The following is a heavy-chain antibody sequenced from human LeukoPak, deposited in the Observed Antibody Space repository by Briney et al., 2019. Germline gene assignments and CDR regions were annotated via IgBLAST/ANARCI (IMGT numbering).Heavy chain of an antibody. Sequence: KPSETLSLTCAVYGGSFSGYYWSWIRQPPGKGLEWIGEINHSGSTNYNPSLKSRVTISVDTSKNQFSLKLSSVTAADTAVYYCATRLPQYCTNGVCPAPYAFDIWGQGTMVTVSS. D-gene: IGHD2-8*01. CDR1: GGSFSGYY. CDR3: ATRLPQYCTNGVCPAPYAFDI. CDR2: INHSGST. V-gene: IGHV4-34*01. J-gene: IGHJ3*02.